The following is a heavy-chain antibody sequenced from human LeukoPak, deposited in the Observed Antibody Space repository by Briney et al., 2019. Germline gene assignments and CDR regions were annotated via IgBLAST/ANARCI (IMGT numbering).Heavy chain of an antibody. J-gene: IGHJ4*02. CDR2: ISGSGGST. CDR3: AKEWELLEDY. Sequence: GGTLRLSCAASGFTFSSYGMSWVRQAPGKGLEWVSGISGSGGSTYYADSVEGRFTISRDNSKSTLYLQMNSLRAEDTAVYYCAKEWELLEDYWGQGTLVTVSS. CDR1: GFTFSSYG. V-gene: IGHV3-23*01. D-gene: IGHD1-26*01.